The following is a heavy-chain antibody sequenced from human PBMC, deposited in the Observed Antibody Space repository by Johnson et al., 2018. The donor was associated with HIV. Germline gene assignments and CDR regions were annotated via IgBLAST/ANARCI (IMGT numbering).Heavy chain of an antibody. V-gene: IGHV3-30-3*01. J-gene: IGHJ3*02. CDR1: QFTFDNYA. Sequence: QVQLVESGGGVVQPGGSLRIYCAVSQFTFDNYAMHWVRLAPGKGLQWVAAISYDGSNKYYADSVKGRFTISRDNSKNTLYLQMNSLRAGDTAGYYCARDPEEYCGGDCYLWGLCAFDIWGQGTMVTVSS. CDR2: ISYDGSNK. D-gene: IGHD2-21*02. CDR3: ARDPEEYCGGDCYLWGLCAFDI.